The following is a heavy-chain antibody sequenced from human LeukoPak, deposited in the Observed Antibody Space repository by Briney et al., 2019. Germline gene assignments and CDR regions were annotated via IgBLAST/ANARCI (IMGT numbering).Heavy chain of an antibody. Sequence: HPGGSLRLSCAASGFTFRSYWMSWVRQAPGKGLEWVSSISSSSSYIHYADSVKGRFTISRDNAKNSLYLQMNSLRAEDTAVYYCARDGVTDFDYWGQGTLVTVSS. CDR1: GFTFRSYW. J-gene: IGHJ4*02. CDR2: ISSSSSYI. V-gene: IGHV3-21*01. CDR3: ARDGVTDFDY. D-gene: IGHD5-18*01.